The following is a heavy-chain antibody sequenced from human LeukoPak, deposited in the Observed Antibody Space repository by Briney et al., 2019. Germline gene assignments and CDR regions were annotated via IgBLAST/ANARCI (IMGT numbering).Heavy chain of an antibody. Sequence: GGSLRLSCAASGFTFSSYGTHWVRQAPGKGLEWVAFIRYDGSNKYYADSVKGRFTISRDNSKNTLYLQMNSLRAEDTAVYYCAKDPYVPAAFPHFDYWGQGTLVTVSS. CDR3: AKDPYVPAAFPHFDY. CDR1: GFTFSSYG. D-gene: IGHD2-2*01. V-gene: IGHV3-30*02. J-gene: IGHJ4*02. CDR2: IRYDGSNK.